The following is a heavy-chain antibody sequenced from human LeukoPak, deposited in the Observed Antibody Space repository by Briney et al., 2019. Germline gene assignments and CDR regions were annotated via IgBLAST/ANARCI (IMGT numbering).Heavy chain of an antibody. CDR3: ARDKYCSGGSCYDP. J-gene: IGHJ5*02. CDR1: GYTFTGYY. V-gene: IGHV1-2*02. Sequence: GASVKVSCKASGYTFTGYYMHWVRQAPGQGLEWMGWINPNSGGTNYAQKFQGRVTMTRDTSISTAYMELSRLRSDDTAVYYCARDKYCSGGSCYDPWGQGTLVTVSS. D-gene: IGHD2-15*01. CDR2: INPNSGGT.